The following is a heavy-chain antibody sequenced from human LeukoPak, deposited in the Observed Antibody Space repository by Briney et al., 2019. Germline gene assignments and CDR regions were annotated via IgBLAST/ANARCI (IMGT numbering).Heavy chain of an antibody. D-gene: IGHD6-19*01. CDR3: AKGGKWSSDWISPYDY. J-gene: IGHJ4*02. CDR1: GFTFSSYW. Sequence: GGSLRLSCAASGFTFSSYWMHWVRQAPGKGLVWVSRINGDGTIIGYADSVKGRFTISRDNSKNTLYLQMESLRSEDTAVYYCAKGGKWSSDWISPYDYWGQGTLVTVSS. V-gene: IGHV3-74*01. CDR2: INGDGTII.